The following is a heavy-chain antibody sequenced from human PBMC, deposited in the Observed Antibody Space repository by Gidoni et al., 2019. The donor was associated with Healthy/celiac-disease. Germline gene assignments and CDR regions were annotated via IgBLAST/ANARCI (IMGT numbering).Heavy chain of an antibody. V-gene: IGHV3-23*01. CDR2: ISGSVGST. CDR1: GFTFSSYA. D-gene: IGHD6-19*01. J-gene: IGHJ4*02. CDR3: AKDRLSRVAVAGANDY. Sequence: EVQLLESGGGLVQPGGSLSPPCAASGFTFSSYAMSWVRQAPGKGLGWVSAISGSVGSTYYADSVKGRFTISRDNSKNTLYLQMNSLRAEDTAVYYCAKDRLSRVAVAGANDYWGQGTLVTVSS.